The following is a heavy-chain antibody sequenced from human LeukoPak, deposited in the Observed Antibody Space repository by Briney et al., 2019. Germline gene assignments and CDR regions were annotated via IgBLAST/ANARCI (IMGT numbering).Heavy chain of an antibody. V-gene: IGHV3-74*01. CDR1: GFTFSSNL. Sequence: GGSLRLSCVASGFTFSSNLMHWVRQGPGKGLVWVSRINSDGSETSHADSVKGRFTISRDNAKNTLYLQMNTLSAEDTAVYYCARAGEGLLAYSFDIWGQGTMVTVSS. J-gene: IGHJ3*02. D-gene: IGHD1-26*01. CDR3: ARAGEGLLAYSFDI. CDR2: INSDGSET.